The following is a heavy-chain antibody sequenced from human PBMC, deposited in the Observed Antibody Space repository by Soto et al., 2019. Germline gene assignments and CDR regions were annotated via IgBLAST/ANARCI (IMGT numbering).Heavy chain of an antibody. CDR3: ARGHGSEYYDYVWGSYRYFGPQAD. CDR1: GGTFSSYA. D-gene: IGHD3-16*02. V-gene: IGHV1-69*13. Sequence: SVKVSCKASGGTFSSYAISWVRQAPGQGLEWMGGIIPIFGTANYAQKFQGRVTITADESASTAYMELSSLRSEDTAVYYCARGHGSEYYDYVWGSYRYFGPQADWGQGTLVTVSS. CDR2: IIPIFGTA. J-gene: IGHJ4*02.